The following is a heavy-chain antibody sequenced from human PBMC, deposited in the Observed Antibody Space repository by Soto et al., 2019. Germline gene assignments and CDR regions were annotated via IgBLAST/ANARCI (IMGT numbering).Heavy chain of an antibody. J-gene: IGHJ5*02. Sequence: GASVKVSCKASGYTFTSYDINWVRQATGQGLEWMGWMNPNSGNTNYAQKFQERVTITRDMSTSTAYMELSSLRSEDTAVYYCAAGEINWFDPWGQGTLVTVSS. CDR3: AAGEINWFDP. CDR1: GYTFTSYD. V-gene: IGHV1-8*01. CDR2: MNPNSGNT.